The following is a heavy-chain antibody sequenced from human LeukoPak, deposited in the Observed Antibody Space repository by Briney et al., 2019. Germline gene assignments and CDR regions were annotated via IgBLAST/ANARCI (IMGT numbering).Heavy chain of an antibody. Sequence: PGGSLRLSCAASEFTFNSYWMSWVRQAPGKGLEWVANIKQDGGQIYYLVSVKGRFTVSRDNAKNSLYLQMNSLRAEDTAVYYCARLGARQMLEYWGQGTLVTVSS. V-gene: IGHV3-7*01. CDR2: IKQDGGQI. CDR3: ARLGARQMLEY. D-gene: IGHD4-17*01. J-gene: IGHJ4*02. CDR1: EFTFNSYW.